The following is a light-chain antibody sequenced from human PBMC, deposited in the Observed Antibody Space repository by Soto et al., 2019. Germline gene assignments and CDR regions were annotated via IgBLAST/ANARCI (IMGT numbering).Light chain of an antibody. J-gene: IGLJ1*01. Sequence: SALTQPPSASGSPGQSVTISCTGTSSDVGGYKYVSWYQQHPGKAPKVIIYEVSERPSGVPDRFSGSKSGNTASLTVSGLQTEDEADYYCASYAGADTFVFGSGTKLTVL. CDR2: EVS. V-gene: IGLV2-8*01. CDR1: SSDVGGYKY. CDR3: ASYAGADTFV.